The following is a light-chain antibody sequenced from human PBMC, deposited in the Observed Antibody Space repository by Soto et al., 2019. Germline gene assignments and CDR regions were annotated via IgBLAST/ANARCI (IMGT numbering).Light chain of an antibody. CDR3: SSYTSRSTFYF. Sequence: LLHPASVSGSPGQSITISCTGTSSDVGGYNYVSWYQQHPVSAPRHMLYQDSHRHSEVSNLFSGYKPDSTALVTIFGLQAEDEADCYWSSYTSRSTFYFFGTGTKVTVL. CDR2: QDS. V-gene: IGLV2-14*01. CDR1: SSDVGGYNY. J-gene: IGLJ1*01.